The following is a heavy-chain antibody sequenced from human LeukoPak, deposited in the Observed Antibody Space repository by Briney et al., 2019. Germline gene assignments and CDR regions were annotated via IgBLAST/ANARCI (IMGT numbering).Heavy chain of an antibody. J-gene: IGHJ4*02. CDR1: GGTFSSYA. CDR3: AREDWNYAPTFDY. CDR2: IIPIFGTA. Sequence: SVKVSCKASGGTFSSYAISWVRQAPGQGLEWMGGIIPIFGTANYAQKFQGRVTITADKSTSTAYMELSSLRSGDPAVYYCAREDWNYAPTFDYWGQGTLVTVSS. D-gene: IGHD1-7*01. V-gene: IGHV1-69*06.